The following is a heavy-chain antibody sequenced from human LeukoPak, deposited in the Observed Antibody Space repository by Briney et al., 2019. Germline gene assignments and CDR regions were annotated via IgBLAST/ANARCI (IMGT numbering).Heavy chain of an antibody. CDR2: ISSSSSYI. J-gene: IGHJ5*02. Sequence: GGSLRLSCAASGFTFSSYSMNWVRQAPGKGLEWVSSISSSSSYIYYADSVKGRFTISRDNAKNSLYLQMNSLRAEDTAVYYCARDSDYDILTGYYIGENWFDPWGQGTPVTVSS. V-gene: IGHV3-21*01. CDR3: ARDSDYDILTGYYIGENWFDP. CDR1: GFTFSSYS. D-gene: IGHD3-9*01.